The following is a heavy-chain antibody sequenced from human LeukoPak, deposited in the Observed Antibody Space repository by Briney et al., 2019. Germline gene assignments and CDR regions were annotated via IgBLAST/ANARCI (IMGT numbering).Heavy chain of an antibody. CDR1: GGSISSYY. CDR3: AREAYCGGDCPGGFDP. D-gene: IGHD2-21*01. J-gene: IGHJ5*02. V-gene: IGHV4-59*08. Sequence: SETLSLTCSVSGGSISSYYWSWIRQPPGKGLELIGYIHSSGSTYYNPSLKSRVTISVDTSKNQFSLKLSSVTAADTAVYYCAREAYCGGDCPGGFDPWGQGTLVTVSS. CDR2: IHSSGST.